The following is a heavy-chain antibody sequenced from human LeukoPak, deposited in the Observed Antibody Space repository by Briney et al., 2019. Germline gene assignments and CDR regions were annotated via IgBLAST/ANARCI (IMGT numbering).Heavy chain of an antibody. CDR1: GFTFSSYT. CDR3: ARHVVAVGFDY. Sequence: PGGSLRLSCAASGFTFSSYTMNWVRQAPGKGLEWVSSITSSSSYIYYADSVKGRSTISRDNAKNSLYLQMNSLRAEDTAVYYCARHVVAVGFDYWGQGTLVTVSS. CDR2: ITSSSSYI. V-gene: IGHV3-21*01. J-gene: IGHJ4*02. D-gene: IGHD3-22*01.